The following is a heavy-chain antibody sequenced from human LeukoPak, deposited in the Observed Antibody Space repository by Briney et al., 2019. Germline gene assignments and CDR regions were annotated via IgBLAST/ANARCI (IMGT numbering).Heavy chain of an antibody. Sequence: GGSLRLSCAASGFTFSSYSMNWVRQAPGKGLERVSSISSSSSYIYYADSVKGRFTISRDNAKNSLYLQMNSLRAEDTAVYYCARDFERVVVAATPHFDYWGQGTLVTVSS. V-gene: IGHV3-21*01. J-gene: IGHJ4*02. CDR3: ARDFERVVVAATPHFDY. D-gene: IGHD2-15*01. CDR2: ISSSSSYI. CDR1: GFTFSSYS.